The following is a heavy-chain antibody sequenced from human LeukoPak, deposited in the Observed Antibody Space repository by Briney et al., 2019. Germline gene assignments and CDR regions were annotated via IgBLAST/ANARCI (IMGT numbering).Heavy chain of an antibody. CDR3: ARSKLYSGSYWGTTRRLSFDY. CDR2: ISSSSSTI. V-gene: IGHV3-48*01. Sequence: GGSLRLSCAASGFTFSSYEMNWVRQAPGKGLEWVSYISSSSSTIYYADFVKGRFTISRDNAKNSLYLQMNSLRAEDTAVYYCARSKLYSGSYWGTTRRLSFDYWGQGTLVTVTS. J-gene: IGHJ4*02. D-gene: IGHD1-26*01. CDR1: GFTFSSYE.